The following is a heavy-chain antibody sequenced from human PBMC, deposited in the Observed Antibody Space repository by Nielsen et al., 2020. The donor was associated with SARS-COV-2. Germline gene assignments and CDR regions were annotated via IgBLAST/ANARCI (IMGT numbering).Heavy chain of an antibody. Sequence: SETLSLTCTVSGGSISSYYWSWIRQPPGKGLEWIGYIYYSGSTNYNPSLKSRVTISVDTSKNQFSLKLSSVTAADTAVYYCARGLTGTFLDYWGQGTLVTVSS. D-gene: IGHD3-9*01. CDR3: ARGLTGTFLDY. V-gene: IGHV4-59*13. CDR2: IYYSGST. J-gene: IGHJ4*02. CDR1: GGSISSYY.